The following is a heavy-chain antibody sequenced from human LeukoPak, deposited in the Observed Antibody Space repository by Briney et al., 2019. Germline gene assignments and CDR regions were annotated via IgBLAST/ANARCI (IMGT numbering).Heavy chain of an antibody. CDR3: ARGDSSGYYVFDY. CDR1: GGSISSVDYY. Sequence: SQTLSLTCTVSGGSISSVDYYWSWIRQPPGMGLEWIGYIYYSGSTYYNPSLKSRVNISVDTSKNQFSLKLSSAAGAVTAVYYCARGDSSGYYVFDYWGQGTLVTVSS. D-gene: IGHD3-22*01. J-gene: IGHJ4*02. CDR2: IYYSGST. V-gene: IGHV4-30-4*01.